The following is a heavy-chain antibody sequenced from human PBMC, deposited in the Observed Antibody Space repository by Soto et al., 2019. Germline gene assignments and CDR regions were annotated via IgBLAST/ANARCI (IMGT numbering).Heavy chain of an antibody. Sequence: ASVKVSCKASGYSFTDYHIHWVRQAPGQGLEWLGRINPKSGGTSTAQKFQGWVTMTTDTSISTASMELTRLTSVDTAIYYCARGDSTDCSNGVCSFFYHHDMDVWGQGTTVTVSS. V-gene: IGHV1-2*04. CDR3: ARGDSTDCSNGVCSFFYHHDMDV. CDR2: INPKSGGT. CDR1: GYSFTDYH. J-gene: IGHJ6*02. D-gene: IGHD2-8*01.